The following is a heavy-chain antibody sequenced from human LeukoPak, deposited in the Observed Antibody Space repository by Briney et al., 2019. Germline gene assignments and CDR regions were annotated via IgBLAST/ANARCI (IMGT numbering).Heavy chain of an antibody. V-gene: IGHV3-30-3*01. CDR2: ISYDGSNK. J-gene: IGHJ3*01. CDR3: ALEGGSFD. D-gene: IGHD1-26*01. CDR1: GFTFSSYA. Sequence: GGSLRLSCAASGFTFSSYAMHWVRQAPGKGLEWVAVISYDGSNKYYADSVKGRFTISRDNSKNTLYLQMNSLRAEDTAVYYCALEGGSFDWGQGTMVTVSS.